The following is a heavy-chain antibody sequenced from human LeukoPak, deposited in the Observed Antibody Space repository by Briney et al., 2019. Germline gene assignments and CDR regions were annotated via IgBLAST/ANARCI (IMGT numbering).Heavy chain of an antibody. D-gene: IGHD3-3*01. CDR2: IIPIFGTA. CDR1: GGTFSSYA. CDR3: ASRLPDFWSGYYIRSNTGMDV. Sequence: SVKVSCKASGGTFSSYAISWVRQAPGQGLEWMGGIIPIFGTANYAQKFQGRVTITADESTSTAYMELSSLRSEDTAVYYCASRLPDFWSGYYIRSNTGMDVWGQGTTVTVSS. V-gene: IGHV1-69*13. J-gene: IGHJ6*02.